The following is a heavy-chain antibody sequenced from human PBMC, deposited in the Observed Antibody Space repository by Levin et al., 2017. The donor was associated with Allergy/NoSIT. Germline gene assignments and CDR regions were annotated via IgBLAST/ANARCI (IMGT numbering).Heavy chain of an antibody. CDR1: GGSFSNYY. CDR3: ARGPPVDYYDRSGFYYPFDH. Sequence: GSLRLSCAVYGGSFSNYYWSWIRQAPGKGLEWIGEINHSGSTNYNPSLKSRVTIAVDTSTNHFSLKLNSVTAADTAVYYCARGPPVDYYDRSGFYYPFDHWGQGTLVTVSS. D-gene: IGHD3-22*01. CDR2: INHSGST. V-gene: IGHV4-34*01. J-gene: IGHJ4*02.